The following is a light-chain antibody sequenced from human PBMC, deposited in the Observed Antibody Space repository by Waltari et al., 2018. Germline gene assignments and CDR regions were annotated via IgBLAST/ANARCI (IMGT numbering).Light chain of an antibody. J-gene: IGLJ3*02. CDR1: SSNFRAGFD. CDR2: VNN. V-gene: IGLV1-40*01. Sequence: QSVLTQPPSLSGPPAQSVTISCAGNSSNFRAGFDVPWYQQFPGSAPRLLISVNNNRPSGVPDRFSASKSGTSAPLAVSGLQAQDEADYYCQSYDISLSAYVFGGGTKLTVL. CDR3: QSYDISLSAYV.